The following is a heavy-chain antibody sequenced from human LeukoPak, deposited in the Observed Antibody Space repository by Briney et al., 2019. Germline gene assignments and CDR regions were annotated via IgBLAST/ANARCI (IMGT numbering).Heavy chain of an antibody. CDR3: ARQGGYYYDSSGYHLDY. V-gene: IGHV4-59*08. J-gene: IGHJ4*02. CDR2: IYYSGST. Sequence: PSETLSLTCTVSGGSISSYYWSWIRQPPGKGLGWIGYIYYSGSTNYNPSLKSRVTISVDTSKNQFSLKLSSVTAADTAVYYCARQGGYYYDSSGYHLDYWGQGTLVTVSS. CDR1: GGSISSYY. D-gene: IGHD3-22*01.